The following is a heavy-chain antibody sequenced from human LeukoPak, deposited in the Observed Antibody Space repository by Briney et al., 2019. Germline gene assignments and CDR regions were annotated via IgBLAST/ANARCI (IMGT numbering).Heavy chain of an antibody. CDR2: INHSGST. D-gene: IGHD3-3*01. J-gene: IGHJ5*02. V-gene: IGHV4-34*01. Sequence: SETLSLTCAVYGGSFSGYYWSWIRQPPGKGLEWIGEINHSGSTNYNPSLKSRVTISVDTFKNQFSLKLSSVTAADTAVYYCARGRSPIFGVVITPFDPWGQGTLVTVSS. CDR1: GGSFSGYY. CDR3: ARGRSPIFGVVITPFDP.